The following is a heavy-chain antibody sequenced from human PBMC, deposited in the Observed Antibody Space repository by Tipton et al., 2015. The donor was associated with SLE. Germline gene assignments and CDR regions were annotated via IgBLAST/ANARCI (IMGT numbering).Heavy chain of an antibody. D-gene: IGHD2-15*01. CDR3: ARGWRSGQRGFDS. CDR2: SFHFGSP. J-gene: IGHJ4*02. V-gene: IGHV4-59*12. CDR1: GGSISSYY. Sequence: TLSLTCTVSGGSISSYYWSWIRQPPGKGLEWIGYSFHFGSPYYSPSLKSRVTISVDTSQNQLSLKLSSMTAADTAVYYCARGWRSGQRGFDSWGQGTLVTVSS.